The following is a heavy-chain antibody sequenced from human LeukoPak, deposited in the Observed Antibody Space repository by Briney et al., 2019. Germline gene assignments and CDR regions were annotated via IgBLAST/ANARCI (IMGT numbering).Heavy chain of an antibody. CDR3: ARVPYYPGWFDP. D-gene: IGHD3-10*01. CDR1: GGSFSGYY. J-gene: IGHJ5*02. V-gene: IGHV4-34*01. Sequence: ASETLSLTCAVYGGSFSGYYWSWIRQPPGKGLEWIGEINHSGSTNYNPSLKSRVTISVDTSKNQFSLKLSSVTAADTAVYYCARVPYYPGWFDPWGQGTLVTVSS. CDR2: INHSGST.